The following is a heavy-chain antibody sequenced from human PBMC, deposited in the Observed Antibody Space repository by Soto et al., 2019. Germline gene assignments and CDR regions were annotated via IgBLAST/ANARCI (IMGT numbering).Heavy chain of an antibody. V-gene: IGHV3-30-3*01. D-gene: IGHD3-22*01. CDR1: GFTFSSYA. Sequence: LRLSCAASGFTFSSYAMHWVRQAPGKGLEWVAFISHDGNNTYYADSVKGRFSISRDNSKNTLYLQMNSLRTEDTAMFYCARPSYYYDSTNYYDGQPADYWGLGTPVTVSS. CDR3: ARPSYYYDSTNYYDGQPADY. CDR2: ISHDGNNT. J-gene: IGHJ4*02.